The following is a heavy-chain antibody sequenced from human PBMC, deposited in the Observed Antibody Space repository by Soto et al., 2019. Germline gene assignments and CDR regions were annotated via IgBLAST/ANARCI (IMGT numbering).Heavy chain of an antibody. CDR2: IYYSGST. D-gene: IGHD3-3*01. J-gene: IGHJ5*02. CDR3: ARALREWLLGDRPYNWFDP. Sequence: PLETLSLRCTVSGGSIGSGGYYWSWIRQHPGKGLEWIGYIYYSGSTYYNPSLKSRVTISVDTSKNQFSLKLSSVTAADTAVYYCARALREWLLGDRPYNWFDPWGQGTLVTVSS. CDR1: GGSIGSGGYY. V-gene: IGHV4-31*03.